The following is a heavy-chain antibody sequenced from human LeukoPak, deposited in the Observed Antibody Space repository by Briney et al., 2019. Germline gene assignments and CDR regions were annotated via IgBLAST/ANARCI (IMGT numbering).Heavy chain of an antibody. V-gene: IGHV3-23*01. CDR3: AKGPLDYIHGTHYFDY. J-gene: IGHJ4*02. CDR1: GFTFSTYG. CDR2: ISGSGGST. D-gene: IGHD4-11*01. Sequence: QSGGSERLSCAASGFTFSTYGMSWIRQAPGKGLEWVSAISGSGGSTHYADSVKGRLTIFRDNSKNTLYLQMNSLRVEDTAIYYCAKGPLDYIHGTHYFDYWGQGTLVTVSS.